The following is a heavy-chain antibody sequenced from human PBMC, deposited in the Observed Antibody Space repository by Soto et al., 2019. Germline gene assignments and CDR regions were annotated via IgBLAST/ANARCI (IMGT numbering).Heavy chain of an antibody. J-gene: IGHJ5*02. CDR3: ARQLVSGYNDH. CDR1: GASIDAYY. CDR2: IYYSGST. Sequence: QVQLQESGPGLVKPSETLSLTCTVSGASIDAYYRAWIRQPPGKGLEWIGYIYYSGSTDYNPSLKSRVTISIDASKTQFSLKVNSVTAADTAVYYCARQLVSGYNDHWGQGTLVTVSS. V-gene: IGHV4-59*01. D-gene: IGHD2-2*02.